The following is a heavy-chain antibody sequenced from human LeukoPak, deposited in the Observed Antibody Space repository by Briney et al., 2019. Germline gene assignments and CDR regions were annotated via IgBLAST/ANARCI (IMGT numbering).Heavy chain of an antibody. J-gene: IGHJ4*02. CDR2: IYYSGST. Sequence: SETLSLTCTVSGGSISSYYWSWIRQPPGKGLEWIGYIYYSGSTNYNPSLKSRVTMSVDTSKNQFSLKLSSVTAADTAVYYCARGSTSLRDYWGQGTLVTVSS. V-gene: IGHV4-59*01. CDR3: ARGSTSLRDY. D-gene: IGHD5/OR15-5a*01. CDR1: GGSISSYY.